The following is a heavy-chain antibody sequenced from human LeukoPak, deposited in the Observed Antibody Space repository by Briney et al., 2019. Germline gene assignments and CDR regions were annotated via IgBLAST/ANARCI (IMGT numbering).Heavy chain of an antibody. CDR1: GYSFISYW. J-gene: IGHJ3*02. Sequence: GESLKISCKGSGYSFISYWIGWVRQMPGKGLEWRGIIYPGDSDTRYSPSFQGEVTMLADKSITTAYLQWSSLKASDTAMYYCARRGYYYGSGSYYIDAFDIWGQGTMVTVSS. CDR2: IYPGDSDT. V-gene: IGHV5-51*01. CDR3: ARRGYYYGSGSYYIDAFDI. D-gene: IGHD3-10*01.